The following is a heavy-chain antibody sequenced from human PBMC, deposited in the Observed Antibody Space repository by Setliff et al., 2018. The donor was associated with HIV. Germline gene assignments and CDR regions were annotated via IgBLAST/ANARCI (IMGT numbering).Heavy chain of an antibody. CDR2: VHSTLST. CDR1: GDSMTSGSFY. J-gene: IGHJ5*02. Sequence: PSETLSLTCTVSGDSMTSGSFYWSWVRQPAGKGLEWIGQVHSTLSTNYNPSLKSRLSISADTSKNQFSLNLGFVTAADTALYYCARRTFGSGRFDPWGQGTLVTVSS. D-gene: IGHD6-19*01. CDR3: ARRTFGSGRFDP. V-gene: IGHV4-61*09.